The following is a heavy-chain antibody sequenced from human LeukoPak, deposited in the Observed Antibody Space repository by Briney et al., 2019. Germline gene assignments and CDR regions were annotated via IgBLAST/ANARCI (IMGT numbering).Heavy chain of an antibody. CDR3: VRDGHSYGGVDYYYYGMDV. J-gene: IGHJ6*02. D-gene: IGHD5-18*01. CDR2: INSGGSST. Sequence: PGGSLRLSCAASGFTFRSYWMHWVRQAPGKGLVWVSRINSGGSSTTYAGSVRGRFTISRDNAKNTLYLQMNSLRAEDTAMYYCVRDGHSYGGVDYYYYGMDVWGLGTTVTVSS. CDR1: GFTFRSYW. V-gene: IGHV3-74*03.